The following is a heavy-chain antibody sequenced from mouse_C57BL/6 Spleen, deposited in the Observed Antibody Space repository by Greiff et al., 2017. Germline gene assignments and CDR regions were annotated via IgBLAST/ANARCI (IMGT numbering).Heavy chain of an antibody. CDR3: ARGDDGYYGGY. J-gene: IGHJ2*01. D-gene: IGHD2-3*01. CDR1: GYTFTSYW. CDR2: IDPSDSYT. V-gene: IGHV1-59*01. Sequence: QVQLQQPGAELVRPGTSVKLSCKASGYTFTSYWMHWVKQRPGQGLEWIGVIDPSDSYTNYNQKFKGKATLTVDTSSSTAYMQLSSLTSEDAAVYYCARGDDGYYGGYWGQGTTLTVSS.